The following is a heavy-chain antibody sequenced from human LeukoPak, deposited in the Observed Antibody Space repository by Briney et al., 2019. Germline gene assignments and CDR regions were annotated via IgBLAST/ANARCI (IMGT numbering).Heavy chain of an antibody. V-gene: IGHV3-13*01. Sequence: PGGSLRLSCAASGLTFSSYDMHWVRQVPGEGLEWVSSIGGTGDIYYAGSVKGRFTVSRDNAKKSLYLQMSSLRAGDTAVYYCAKVSDDYYDSRIFDYWGQGTLVTVSS. D-gene: IGHD3-22*01. CDR1: GLTFSSYD. CDR3: AKVSDDYYDSRIFDY. CDR2: IGGTGDI. J-gene: IGHJ4*02.